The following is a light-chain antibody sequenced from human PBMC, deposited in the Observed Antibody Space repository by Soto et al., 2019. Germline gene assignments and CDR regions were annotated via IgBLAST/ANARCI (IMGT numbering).Light chain of an antibody. J-gene: IGKJ5*01. CDR2: GAS. V-gene: IGKV3-20*01. Sequence: EIIWTQSPDTLSLSPGERATLSCRASQTVSSNYLAWCQQRPGQAPRLLTYGASTRAAGIPDRFSGSGSGTDFTLTITRLQTEDSAVYFCQQYTGPTTTFGQGTRLEIK. CDR3: QQYTGPTTT. CDR1: QTVSSNY.